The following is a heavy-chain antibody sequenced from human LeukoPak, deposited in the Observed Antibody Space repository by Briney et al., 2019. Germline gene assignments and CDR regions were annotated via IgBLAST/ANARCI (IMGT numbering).Heavy chain of an antibody. CDR1: GGTFSSYA. V-gene: IGHV1-69*04. J-gene: IGHJ4*02. Sequence: SVKVSCKASGGTFSSYAISWVRQAPGQGLEWMGRIIPIFGIANYAQKFQGRVTITADKSTSTAYMELSSLRSEDTAVYYCARDRSGNSTFDYWGQGTLVTVSS. CDR3: ARDRSGNSTFDY. D-gene: IGHD4-23*01. CDR2: IIPIFGIA.